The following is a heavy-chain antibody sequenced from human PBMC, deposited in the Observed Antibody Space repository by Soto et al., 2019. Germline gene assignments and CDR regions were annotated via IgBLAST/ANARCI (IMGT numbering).Heavy chain of an antibody. J-gene: IGHJ4*02. CDR3: AKDPIYYGSGSSPNPDY. CDR1: GLTLSSFG. D-gene: IGHD3-10*01. Sequence: PGGTLRLSCAASGLTLSSFGMHWVRQAPGKGLEWAAVISYDGSNKYYADSVKGRFTISRDNSKNTLYLQMNSLRAEDTAVYYCAKDPIYYGSGSSPNPDYCGQGTLVIVTS. CDR2: ISYDGSNK. V-gene: IGHV3-30*18.